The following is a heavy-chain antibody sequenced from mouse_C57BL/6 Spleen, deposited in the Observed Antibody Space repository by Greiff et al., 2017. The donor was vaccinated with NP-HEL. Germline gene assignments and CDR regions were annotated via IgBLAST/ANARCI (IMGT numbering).Heavy chain of an antibody. Sequence: VQLQQPGAELVMPGASVKLSCKASGYTFTSYWMHWVKQRPGQGLEWIGEIDPSDSYTNYNQKFKGKSTLTVDKSSSTAYMQLSSLTSEDSAVYYCARSGPSEAWFAYWGQGTLVTVSA. CDR1: GYTFTSYW. CDR2: IDPSDSYT. V-gene: IGHV1-69*01. CDR3: ARSGPSEAWFAY. D-gene: IGHD3-1*01. J-gene: IGHJ3*01.